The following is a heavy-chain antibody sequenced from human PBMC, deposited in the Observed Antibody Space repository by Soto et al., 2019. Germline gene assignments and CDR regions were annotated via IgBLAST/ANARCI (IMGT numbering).Heavy chain of an antibody. J-gene: IGHJ4*01. CDR3: AKDKPYSGSV. Sequence: QVQLVESGGGVVQPGRSLRLSCAASGFTFRSYGMHWVRQAPAKGLEWVAVISPDGTDKYYADSVKGRFTISRDNSKNTLYLQMNSLRVEDTAVYHCAKDKPYSGSVWGHGTLVTVSS. CDR1: GFTFRSYG. V-gene: IGHV3-30*18. D-gene: IGHD5-12*01. CDR2: ISPDGTDK.